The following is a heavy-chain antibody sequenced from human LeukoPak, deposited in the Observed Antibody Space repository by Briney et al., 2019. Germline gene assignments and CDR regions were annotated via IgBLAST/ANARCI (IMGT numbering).Heavy chain of an antibody. CDR1: GGSISGFY. J-gene: IGHJ4*02. CDR2: IYPSGGT. D-gene: IGHD4-17*01. V-gene: IGHV4-4*07. Sequence: KPSETLSLTCIASGGSISGFYWSWIRQPAGEGLEWIGRIYPSGGTNYNPSLKSRVTMSTDTSKNQFSLKLRSVTAADTAVYYCAREYGDLDYWGQGTLVTVSS. CDR3: AREYGDLDY.